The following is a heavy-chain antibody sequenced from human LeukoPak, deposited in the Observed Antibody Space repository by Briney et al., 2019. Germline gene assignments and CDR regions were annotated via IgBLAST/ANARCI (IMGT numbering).Heavy chain of an antibody. CDR2: ISYDGINK. J-gene: IGHJ4*02. CDR3: ARGETYYYGSGSSY. V-gene: IGHV3-30*14. Sequence: GGSLRLSCAASGFTFSNYAMHWVRQAPGKGLEWVTVISYDGINKYYADSVKGRFTISRDNSKNTLYLQMNSLRAEDTAMYYCARGETYYYGSGSSYWGQGTLVTVSS. D-gene: IGHD3-10*01. CDR1: GFTFSNYA.